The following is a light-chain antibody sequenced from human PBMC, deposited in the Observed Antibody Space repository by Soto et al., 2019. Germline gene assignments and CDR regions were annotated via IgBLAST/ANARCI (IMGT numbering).Light chain of an antibody. J-gene: IGLJ1*01. CDR3: CSYAASSTYV. CDR1: SSDVGSYNL. V-gene: IGLV2-23*02. Sequence: QSALTQPAAVSGSLGQSITISCTGTSSDVGSYNLVSWYQQHPGKAPKLMIYDVTKRPSGVSDRFSGSRSGNTASLTISGLQAEDESDYYCCSYAASSTYVFGSGTKLT. CDR2: DVT.